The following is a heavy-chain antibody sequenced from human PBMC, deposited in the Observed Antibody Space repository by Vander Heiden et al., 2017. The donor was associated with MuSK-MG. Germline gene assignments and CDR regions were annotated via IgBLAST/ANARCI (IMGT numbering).Heavy chain of an antibody. CDR1: GFSVSASAMR. CDR2: IDWDDEK. J-gene: IGHJ3*02. CDR3: ARTQPYSTGYYIHAFDI. Sequence: QVTLKESGPALVKPTQTLTLTCTCSGFSVSASAMRVTWIRQPPGKALEWLARIDWDDEKYYNPSLKTRLSISKDTSKNHVVLTVTNMGPVDTGTYYCARTQPYSTGYYIHAFDIWGHGTMVTVSS. D-gene: IGHD6-19*01. V-gene: IGHV2-70*04.